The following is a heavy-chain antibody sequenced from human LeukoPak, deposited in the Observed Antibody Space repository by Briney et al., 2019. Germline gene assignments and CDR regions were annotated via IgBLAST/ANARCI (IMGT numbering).Heavy chain of an antibody. CDR3: AGGYYDCSGDYTEFAN. Sequence: SETLSLTCTVSGGSISSDYWSWIRQPAGKGLEWIERIYTSGSTDYNPSLKSGVTISVNTHKHKFFLTETALSAPGTPICYCAGGYYDCSGDYTEFANWGQGTVVIVSS. V-gene: IGHV4-4*07. CDR2: IYTSGST. J-gene: IGHJ4*02. D-gene: IGHD3-22*01. CDR1: GGSISSDY.